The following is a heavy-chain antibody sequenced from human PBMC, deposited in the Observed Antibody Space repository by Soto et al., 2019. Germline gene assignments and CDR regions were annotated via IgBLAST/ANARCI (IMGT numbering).Heavy chain of an antibody. CDR3: ARDRRGRSSADYYYYGMDV. V-gene: IGHV3-30-3*01. CDR1: GFTFSSYA. Sequence: GGSLRLSCAASGFTFSSYAMHWVRQAPGKGLEWVAVISYDGSNKYYADSVKGRFTISRDNSKNTLYLQMNSLRAEDTAVYYCARDRRGRSSADYYYYGMDVWGQGTTVTSP. J-gene: IGHJ6*02. CDR2: ISYDGSNK. D-gene: IGHD6-25*01.